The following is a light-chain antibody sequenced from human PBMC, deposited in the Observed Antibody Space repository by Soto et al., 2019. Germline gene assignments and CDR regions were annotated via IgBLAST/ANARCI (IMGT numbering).Light chain of an antibody. J-gene: IGLJ1*01. CDR1: SSDVGGYNY. CDR3: WSYAGGCAFDV. V-gene: IGLV2-11*01. Sequence: QSVLTQPRSVSGSPGQSVTISCTGTSSDVGGYNYVSWYQQHPGKAPKLMIYDVSKRPSGVPDRFSGSKSGNTASLTISGLQAEDEADYWCWSYAGGCAFDVFGTGTKVTVL. CDR2: DVS.